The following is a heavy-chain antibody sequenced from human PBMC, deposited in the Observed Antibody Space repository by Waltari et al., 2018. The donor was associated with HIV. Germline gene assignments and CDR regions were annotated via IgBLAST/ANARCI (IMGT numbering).Heavy chain of an antibody. V-gene: IGHV3-21*01. J-gene: IGHJ3*02. CDR1: GFTFSSYS. Sequence: EVQLVESGGGMVKPGGSLRLSGAASGFTFSSYSMNWVRQAPGKGLEWVSSISSSSSYIYYADSVKGRFTISRDNAKNSLYLQMNSLRAEDTAVYYCARIPYSSGWLRDAFDIWGQGTMVTVSS. CDR3: ARIPYSSGWLRDAFDI. CDR2: ISSSSSYI. D-gene: IGHD6-19*01.